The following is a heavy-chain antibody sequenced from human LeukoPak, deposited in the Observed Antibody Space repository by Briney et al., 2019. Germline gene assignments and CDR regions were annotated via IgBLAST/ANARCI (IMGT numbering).Heavy chain of an antibody. J-gene: IGHJ4*03. Sequence: SETLSLTCTVSGGSISSYYWSWIRQPPGKGLEWIGYIYYSGSTNYNPSLKSRVTISVDTSKNQFSLKLSSVTAADTAVYYCARGGLLAYRRYFDYWGQGTTVTVSS. CDR2: IYYSGST. V-gene: IGHV4-59*01. CDR3: ARGGLLAYRRYFDY. CDR1: GGSISSYY. D-gene: IGHD2-21*01.